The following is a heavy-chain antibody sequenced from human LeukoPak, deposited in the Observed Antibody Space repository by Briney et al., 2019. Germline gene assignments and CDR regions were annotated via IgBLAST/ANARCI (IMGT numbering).Heavy chain of an antibody. Sequence: GASVTVSCKASGYTFTGYYMHWVRQAPGQGLEWMGWINPNSGGTNYAQKFQGWVTMTGDTSISTAYMELSRLRSDDTAVYYCAVATVTASYYYYGMDVWGQGTTVTVSS. CDR3: AVATVTASYYYYGMDV. V-gene: IGHV1-2*04. CDR2: INPNSGGT. D-gene: IGHD4-11*01. CDR1: GYTFTGYY. J-gene: IGHJ6*02.